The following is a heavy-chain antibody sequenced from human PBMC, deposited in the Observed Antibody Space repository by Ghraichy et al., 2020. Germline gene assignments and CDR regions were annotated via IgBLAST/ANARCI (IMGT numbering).Heavy chain of an antibody. D-gene: IGHD7-27*01. Sequence: SETLSLTCAVYGGSFSGYYWSWIRQPPGKGLEWIGEINHSGSTNYNPSLKSRVTISVDTSKNQFSLKLSSVTAADTAVYYCARETELGFDDYWGQGTLVTVSS. J-gene: IGHJ4*02. CDR2: INHSGST. CDR1: GGSFSGYY. V-gene: IGHV4-34*01. CDR3: ARETELGFDDY.